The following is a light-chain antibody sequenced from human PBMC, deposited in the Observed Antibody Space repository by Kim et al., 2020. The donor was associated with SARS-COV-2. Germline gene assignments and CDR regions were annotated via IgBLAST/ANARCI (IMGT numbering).Light chain of an antibody. CDR1: QGTSNS. Sequence: GDTVTITRRASQGTSNSLDWFQQKPGKAPKSLIYAASSLQSGVPQKFRGNGYGTDITLTISTLQPQDFATYYCEQYYSYPLTFVGGTKMGIK. CDR2: AAS. V-gene: IGKV1-16*02. J-gene: IGKJ4*01. CDR3: EQYYSYPLT.